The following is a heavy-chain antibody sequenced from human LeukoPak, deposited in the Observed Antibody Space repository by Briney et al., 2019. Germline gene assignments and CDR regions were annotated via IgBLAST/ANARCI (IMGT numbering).Heavy chain of an antibody. V-gene: IGHV3-23*01. CDR3: AKSVVVPAAFDY. Sequence: SAISGGGGSTYYTDSVKGRFTISRDNSKNTLYLQMNSLRAEDTAVYYCAKSVVVPAAFDYWGQGTLVTVSS. CDR2: ISGGGGST. J-gene: IGHJ4*02. D-gene: IGHD2-2*01.